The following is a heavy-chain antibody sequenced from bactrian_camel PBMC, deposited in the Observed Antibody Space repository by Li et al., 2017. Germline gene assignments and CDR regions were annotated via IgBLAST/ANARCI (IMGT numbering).Heavy chain of an antibody. V-gene: IGHV3S40*01. CDR2: IAGNGDWA. D-gene: IGHD3*01. CDR1: GFTFSKYG. J-gene: IGHJ4*01. Sequence: VQLVESGGGLVQSGGSLRLSCAASGFTFSKYGMAWVRQAPGKGLEWVSAIAGNGDWAKYLDSVKGRFTISRDNAKDTLYLQMNGLKIEDTAVYYCALGSSRQATMTARGKGTQVTVS.